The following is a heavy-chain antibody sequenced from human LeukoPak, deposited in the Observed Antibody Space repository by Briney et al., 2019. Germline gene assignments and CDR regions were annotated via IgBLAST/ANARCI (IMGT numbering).Heavy chain of an antibody. CDR2: ISSSGSTI. D-gene: IGHD2-21*01. Sequence: GGSLRLSCAASGVTFNSYEMNWVRQAPGKGLEWVSYISSSGSTIYYADSVKGRFTISRDNAKNSLYLQMNSLRAEDTAVYYCARDLWSDAFDIWGQGTMVTVSS. V-gene: IGHV3-48*03. J-gene: IGHJ3*02. CDR3: ARDLWSDAFDI. CDR1: GVTFNSYE.